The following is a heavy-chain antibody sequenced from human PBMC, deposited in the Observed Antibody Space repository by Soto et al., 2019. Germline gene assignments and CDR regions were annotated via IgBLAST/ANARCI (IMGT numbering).Heavy chain of an antibody. CDR3: SVVVIADTRNSLGY. Sequence: PGGSLSLSCAASGLTLSKYWMHWVRQAPGKGLVWVSRINSDGRSTSYVDSVKGRFTISRDNAKNTLYLEMNSLRAEDTAVYYCSVVVIADTRNSLGYWGQGTQVTVSS. D-gene: IGHD2-15*01. V-gene: IGHV3-74*01. CDR2: INSDGRST. J-gene: IGHJ4*02. CDR1: GLTLSKYW.